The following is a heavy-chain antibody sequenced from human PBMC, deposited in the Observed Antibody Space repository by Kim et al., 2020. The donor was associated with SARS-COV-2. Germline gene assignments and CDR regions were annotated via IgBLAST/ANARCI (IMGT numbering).Heavy chain of an antibody. V-gene: IGHV4-39*07. D-gene: IGHD5-18*01. CDR3: ARDGRGYTFGYCDY. Sequence: PSLQRRVTISLDTSKNQFSLKLSSVTAADTAVYYCARDGRGYTFGYCDYWGQGTLVTVSS. J-gene: IGHJ4*02.